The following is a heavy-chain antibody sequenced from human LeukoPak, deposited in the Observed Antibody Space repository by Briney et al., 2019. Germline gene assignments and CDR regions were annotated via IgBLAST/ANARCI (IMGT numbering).Heavy chain of an antibody. CDR3: ARRSNDYDFWSGPRGGYYYYMDV. CDR2: IDYSGST. D-gene: IGHD3-3*01. CDR1: GGSLSSSSYY. V-gene: IGHV4-39*01. J-gene: IGHJ6*03. Sequence: SETLSLTCTVSGGSLSSSSYYWGWIRQPPGKGLEWLGSIDYSGSTYSNPSLKSRVTICVDTSKNQLSLKLSSVTAADTAVYYCARRSNDYDFWSGPRGGYYYYMDVWGKGTTVTVSS.